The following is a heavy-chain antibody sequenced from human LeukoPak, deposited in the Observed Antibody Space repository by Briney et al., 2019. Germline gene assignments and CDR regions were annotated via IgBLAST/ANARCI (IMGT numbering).Heavy chain of an antibody. CDR2: ISGSGGST. D-gene: IGHD2-2*01. J-gene: IGHJ4*02. CDR1: GFTFSSYA. V-gene: IGHV3-23*01. CDR3: AKDEVVVVPAAIVY. Sequence: TGGSLRLSCAASGFTFSSYAMSWVRQAPGKGLEWVSAISGSGGSTYYADSVKGRFTISRDNFKNTLYLQMNSLRAEDTAVYYCAKDEVVVVPAAIVYWGQGTLVTVSS.